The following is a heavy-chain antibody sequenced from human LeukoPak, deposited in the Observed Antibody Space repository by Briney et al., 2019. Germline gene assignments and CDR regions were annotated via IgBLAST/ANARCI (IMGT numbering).Heavy chain of an antibody. J-gene: IGHJ5*02. CDR2: IYYSGST. D-gene: IGHD6-19*01. CDR3: ARANLKRIAVAGANWFDP. Sequence: NPSETLSLTCTVSGGSVSSGSYYWSWIRQPPGKGLEWIGYIYYSGSTSYNPSLKSRVTISVDTSKNQFSLKLSSVTAADTAFYYCARANLKRIAVAGANWFDPWGQGTLVTVSS. CDR1: GGSVSSGSYY. V-gene: IGHV4-61*01.